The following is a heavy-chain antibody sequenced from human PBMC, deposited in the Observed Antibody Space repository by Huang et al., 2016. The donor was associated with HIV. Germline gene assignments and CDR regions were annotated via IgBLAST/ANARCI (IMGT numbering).Heavy chain of an antibody. D-gene: IGHD3-10*01. V-gene: IGHV3-30*18. CDR1: GFTFRNFG. J-gene: IGHJ4*02. CDR2: ISYDGRND. Sequence: QVQLVESGGGVVKPGRSLRLSCAASGFTFRNFGIHWVRQSPGKGLEWVGVISYDGRNDYYSESVKGRFTISRDNPMDTLYLQMNSLRPDDTAVYYCAKESGWYSDLDNWGQGTLVTVSS. CDR3: AKESGWYSDLDN.